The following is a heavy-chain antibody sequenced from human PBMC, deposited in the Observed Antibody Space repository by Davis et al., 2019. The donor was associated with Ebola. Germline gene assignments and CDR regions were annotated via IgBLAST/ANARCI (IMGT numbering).Heavy chain of an antibody. J-gene: IGHJ4*02. CDR1: GFTVSSNY. V-gene: IGHV3-66*01. D-gene: IGHD5-18*01. Sequence: GESLKISCAASGFTVSSNYMSWVRQAPGKGLEWVSVIYSGGSTYYADSVKGRFTVSRDSPKNTLFLQMNSLRAEDTAVYYCASDFIVTEDYWGQGTLVTVSS. CDR3: ASDFIVTEDY. CDR2: IYSGGST.